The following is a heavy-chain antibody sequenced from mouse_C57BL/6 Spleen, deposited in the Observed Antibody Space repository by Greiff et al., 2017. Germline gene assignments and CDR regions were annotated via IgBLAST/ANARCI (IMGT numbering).Heavy chain of an antibody. CDR2: LYPGDGDT. V-gene: IGHV1-82*01. CDR3: ASITTVEANWYFDV. D-gene: IGHD1-1*01. J-gene: IGHJ1*03. Sequence: VQLQQPGPELVKPGASVKISCKASGYAFSSSWMNWVKQRPGKGLEWIGRLYPGDGDTNYNGKFKGKATLTADKSSSTAYMQLSSLTSEDSAVYFSASITTVEANWYFDVGGTGTTGTVSS. CDR1: GYAFSSSW.